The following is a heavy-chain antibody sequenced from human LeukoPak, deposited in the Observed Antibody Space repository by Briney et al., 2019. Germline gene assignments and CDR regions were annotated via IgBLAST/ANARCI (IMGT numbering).Heavy chain of an antibody. CDR3: ASDSGRYFDWLLPHPAGGYYYGMDV. Sequence: GASVKVSCKASGYTVTSSGISWVRQAPGQGRECMGWISAYNGNTNYAQKRQGRVTMTTGTSTSTAYMELRSLRSDDTAVYYCASDSGRYFDWLLPHPAGGYYYGMDVWGKGTTVTVSS. D-gene: IGHD3-9*01. CDR1: GYTVTSSG. J-gene: IGHJ6*04. CDR2: ISAYNGNT. V-gene: IGHV1-18*04.